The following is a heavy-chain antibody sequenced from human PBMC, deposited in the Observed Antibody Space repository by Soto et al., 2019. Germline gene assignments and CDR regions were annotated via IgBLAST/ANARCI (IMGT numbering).Heavy chain of an antibody. V-gene: IGHV1-3*01. CDR1: GYTFTSYA. CDR2: INAGNANT. CDR3: ARGALASGWYFERDY. J-gene: IGHJ4*02. Sequence: ASVKVSCKASGYTFTSYAMHWVRQAPGQILKYMGGINAGNANTKYSQKFQCRVIITSDTSWSTAYMELSSLKSEDMAVYYCARGALASGWYFERDYWGKGTPVTVSS. D-gene: IGHD6-19*01.